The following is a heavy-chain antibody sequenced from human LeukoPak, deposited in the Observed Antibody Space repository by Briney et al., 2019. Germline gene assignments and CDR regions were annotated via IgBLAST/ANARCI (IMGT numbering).Heavy chain of an antibody. CDR3: ARDDPYQDSSSWYYFGY. J-gene: IGHJ4*02. V-gene: IGHV3-21*01. CDR2: ISSSSSYI. CDR1: GFTFSSYS. D-gene: IGHD6-13*01. Sequence: GGSLRLSCAASGFTFSSYSMNWVRQAPGKGLEWVSSISSSSSYIYYADSVKGRFTISRDNAKNSLYLQMNSLRAEDTAVYYCARDDPYQDSSSWYYFGYWGQGTLVTVSS.